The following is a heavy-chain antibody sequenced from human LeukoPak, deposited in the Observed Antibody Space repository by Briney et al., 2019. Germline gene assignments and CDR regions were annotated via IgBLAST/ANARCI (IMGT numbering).Heavy chain of an antibody. D-gene: IGHD5/OR15-5a*01. V-gene: IGHV3-73*01. CDR3: TRRVGDSYFYGMDV. CDR2: TRRKAYSYAT. Sequence: GGSLTLSCAASAFTFSASPIHWVRQASGDWLEWVGRTRRKAYSYATTCAESVKGRCTISRDDSENTAYLQLNSLKTVDTAVYYCTRRVGDSYFYGMDVWGQGTTVTVSS. J-gene: IGHJ6*02. CDR1: AFTFSASP.